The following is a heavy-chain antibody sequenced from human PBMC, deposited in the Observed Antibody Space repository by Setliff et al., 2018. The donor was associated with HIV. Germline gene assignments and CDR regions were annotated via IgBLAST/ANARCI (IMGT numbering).Heavy chain of an antibody. CDR2: VGAVGGPT. CDR3: AKVFVFGIDAFDI. V-gene: IGHV3-23*01. D-gene: IGHD3-10*02. CDR1: GFTFSTYA. Sequence: GESLRLSCAASGFTFSTYAMGWVRQAPGEGLEWVSTVGAVGGPTHYAESVKGRFTISKDNSKNALYLQMSSLRDEDTAVYYCAKVFVFGIDAFDIWGQGTMVTVSS. J-gene: IGHJ3*02.